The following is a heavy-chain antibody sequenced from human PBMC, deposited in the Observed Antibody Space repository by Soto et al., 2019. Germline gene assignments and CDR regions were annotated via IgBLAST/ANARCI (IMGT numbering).Heavy chain of an antibody. CDR2: ISYDGSNK. D-gene: IGHD2-2*01. CDR1: GFTFSSYG. V-gene: IGHV3-30*18. CDR3: AKTFPSWKYYYYYGMDV. Sequence: GGSLRLSCAASGFTFSSYGMHWVRQAPGKGLEWVAVISYDGSNKYYADSVKGRFTISRDNSKNTLYLQMNSLRAEDTAVYYCAKTFPSWKYYYYYGMDVWGQGTTVTVSS. J-gene: IGHJ6*02.